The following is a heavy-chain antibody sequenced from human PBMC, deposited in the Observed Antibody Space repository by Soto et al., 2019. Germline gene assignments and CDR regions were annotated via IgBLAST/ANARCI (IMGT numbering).Heavy chain of an antibody. CDR1: GYTFSDCY. J-gene: IGHJ4*02. Sequence: ASVKVSCKACGYTFSDCYIHCMLHAPGQGLEWMGWINPNSGGTKYAPKFQGGVTMTRDTSITTAYMELSRLRSGDTAVYYCAKEPATAKPEGVDFWGQGTLVTVSS. CDR3: AKEPATAKPEGVDF. CDR2: INPNSGGT. D-gene: IGHD1-1*01. V-gene: IGHV1-2*02.